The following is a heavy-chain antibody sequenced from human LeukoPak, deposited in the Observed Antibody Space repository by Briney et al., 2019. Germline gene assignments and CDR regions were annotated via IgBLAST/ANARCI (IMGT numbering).Heavy chain of an antibody. V-gene: IGHV1-46*01. CDR1: GYTFTSYY. CDR2: INPSGGST. D-gene: IGHD5-18*01. CDR3: ARDISDTAMVDAFDI. J-gene: IGHJ3*02. Sequence: ASVKVSCKASGYTFTSYYMHWVRQAPGQGLEWMGIINPSGGSTNYAQMFQGRVTMTRDTSTSTVYMELSSLRSEDTAVYYCARDISDTAMVDAFDIWGQGTMVTVSS.